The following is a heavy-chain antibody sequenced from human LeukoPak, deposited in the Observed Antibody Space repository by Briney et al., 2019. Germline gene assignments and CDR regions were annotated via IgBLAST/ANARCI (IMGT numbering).Heavy chain of an antibody. CDR2: ISSSSSYI. CDR3: AREREHIVVVTARGGAFDI. D-gene: IGHD2-21*02. CDR1: GVTFSSYS. V-gene: IGHV3-21*01. Sequence: PGGSLRLSCAASGVTFSSYSMNWVRQAPGKGLEWVSSISSSSSYIYYADSVKGRFTISRDNAKNSLYLQMNSLRAEDTAVYYCAREREHIVVVTARGGAFDIWGQGTMVTVSS. J-gene: IGHJ3*02.